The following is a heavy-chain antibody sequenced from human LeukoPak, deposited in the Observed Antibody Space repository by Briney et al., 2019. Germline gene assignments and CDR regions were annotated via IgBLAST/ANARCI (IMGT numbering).Heavy chain of an antibody. CDR2: ISYDGSNK. D-gene: IGHD1-26*01. V-gene: IGHV3-30*18. Sequence: PGGSLRLSCAASGFTFSSYGMHWVRQAPGKGLVWVAVISYDGSNKYYADSVKGRFTISRDNSKNTLYLQMNSLRAEDTAVYYCAKSGREGATNYWGQGTLVTVSS. CDR3: AKSGREGATNY. CDR1: GFTFSSYG. J-gene: IGHJ4*02.